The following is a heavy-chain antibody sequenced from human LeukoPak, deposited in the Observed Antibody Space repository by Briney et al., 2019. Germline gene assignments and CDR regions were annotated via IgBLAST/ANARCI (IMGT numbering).Heavy chain of an antibody. V-gene: IGHV4-59*08. J-gene: IGHJ4*02. CDR1: GGSISSYY. CDR2: IYYSGST. Sequence: SETLSLTCTVSGGSISSYYWSWIRQPPGKGLEWIGYIYYSGSTNYNPSLKSRVTISVDTSKNQFSLKLSSVTAADTAVYYCARQGGAAVSDWGQGTLVTVSS. CDR3: ARQGGAAVSD. D-gene: IGHD6-13*01.